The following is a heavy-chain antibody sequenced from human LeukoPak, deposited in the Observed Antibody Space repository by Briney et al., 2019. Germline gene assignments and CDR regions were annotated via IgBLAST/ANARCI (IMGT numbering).Heavy chain of an antibody. CDR2: INPNSGGT. J-gene: IGHJ4*02. Sequence: ASVKVSCKASGYTFTGYYMHWVRQAPGQGLEWMGWINPNSGGTNYAQKFQDRVTMTRDTSISTVYMELSRLRSDDTAVYYCARSPDILTAEKFDYWGQGTLVTVSS. CDR3: ARSPDILTAEKFDY. V-gene: IGHV1-2*02. D-gene: IGHD3-9*01. CDR1: GYTFTGYY.